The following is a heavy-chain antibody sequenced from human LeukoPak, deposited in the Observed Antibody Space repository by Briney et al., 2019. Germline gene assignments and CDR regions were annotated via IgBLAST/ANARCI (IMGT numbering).Heavy chain of an antibody. J-gene: IGHJ4*02. V-gene: IGHV1-46*01. Sequence: ASVKVSCKASGYTFTSYYMHWVRQAPGQGLEWMGIINPSGGSTSYAQKFQGRVTKTRDMSTSTVYTELSSLRSEDTAVYYCARVRSITIFGVVRAPYDYWGQGTLVTVSS. D-gene: IGHD3-3*01. CDR3: ARVRSITIFGVVRAPYDY. CDR1: GYTFTSYY. CDR2: INPSGGST.